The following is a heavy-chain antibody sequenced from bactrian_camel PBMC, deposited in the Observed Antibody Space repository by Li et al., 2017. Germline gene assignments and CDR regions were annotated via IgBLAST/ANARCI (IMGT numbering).Heavy chain of an antibody. D-gene: IGHD2*01. V-gene: IGHV3S53*01. CDR2: IDRAGGT. CDR1: GYTGTID. Sequence: HVQLVESGGGSVQAGGSLRLSCVVSGYTGTIDMGWFRQAQGKEREGVVAIDRAGGTTYADSVKGRFTVSKDNAKNTLWLQMNSLKPEDTAMYYCAASRRWLLPDLVDGEYNFWGQGTQVTVS. CDR3: AASRRWLLPDLVDGEYNF. J-gene: IGHJ4*01.